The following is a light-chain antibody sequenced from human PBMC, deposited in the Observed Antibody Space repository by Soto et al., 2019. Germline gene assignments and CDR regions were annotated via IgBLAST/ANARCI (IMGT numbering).Light chain of an antibody. CDR3: QQYGRP. Sequence: ETVMTQSPATLSVSPGERATLSCRASQSVYSSLAWYQQKPGQAPRLLIYGASSRATGFPDRFSGSGSGTDFTLTISRLEPEDFAVYYCQQYGRPFGQGTKVDIK. CDR1: QSVYSS. J-gene: IGKJ1*01. V-gene: IGKV3-20*01. CDR2: GAS.